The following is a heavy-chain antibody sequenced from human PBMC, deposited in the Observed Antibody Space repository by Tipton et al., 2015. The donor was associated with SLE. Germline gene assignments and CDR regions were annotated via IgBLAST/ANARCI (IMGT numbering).Heavy chain of an antibody. CDR1: GFTFSNYG. CDR3: AKTSNEDIVVVPAARRFYYYGMDV. J-gene: IGHJ6*02. CDR2: IRYDGSDK. V-gene: IGHV3-30*02. Sequence: SLRLSCAASGFTFSNYGMHWVRQAPGKGLEWVAFIRYDGSDKYYADSVKGRFTISRDNSKNTLYLQMNSLRAEDTAVYYCAKTSNEDIVVVPAARRFYYYGMDVWGQGTTVTVSS. D-gene: IGHD2-2*01.